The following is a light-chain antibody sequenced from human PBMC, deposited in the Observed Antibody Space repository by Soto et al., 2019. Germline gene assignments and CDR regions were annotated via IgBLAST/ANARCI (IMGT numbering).Light chain of an antibody. Sequence: EIVLTQSPGTLSLSPGERATLSCRASQSVSSTYLAWYQQKPGQAPRLLIYGASSRATGIPDRFSGSGSGTDFTLTSSILEPEDFAVYYCQQYGNSPWTFGQGTKVDIK. J-gene: IGKJ1*01. CDR1: QSVSSTY. CDR2: GAS. V-gene: IGKV3-20*01. CDR3: QQYGNSPWT.